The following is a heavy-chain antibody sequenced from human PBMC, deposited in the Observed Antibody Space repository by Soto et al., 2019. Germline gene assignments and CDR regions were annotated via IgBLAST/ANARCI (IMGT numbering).Heavy chain of an antibody. CDR2: IYYSGST. J-gene: IGHJ6*02. CDR3: AKGQWFPRGYGMDV. Sequence: PSETLSLTCTVSGGSISSGGYYWSWIRQQPGKGLEWIGYIYYSGSTYYSPSLKSRVTISADTSKNQFSLKLTSVTAADTAVYYCAKGQWFPRGYGMDVWGRGTTVTVSS. V-gene: IGHV4-31*03. D-gene: IGHD3-22*01. CDR1: GGSISSGGYY.